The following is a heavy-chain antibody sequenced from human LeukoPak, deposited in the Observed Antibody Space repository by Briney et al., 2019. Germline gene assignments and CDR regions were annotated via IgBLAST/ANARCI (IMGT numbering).Heavy chain of an antibody. V-gene: IGHV1-2*02. D-gene: IGHD6-6*01. J-gene: IGHJ4*02. Sequence: ASVKVSCKASGYTFTGYYMHWVRQAPGQGLEWMGWINPNSGGTNYAQKFQGRVTMTRDTSISTAYMELSRLRSDDTAVYYCARDRGQYSSYFDYWGQGTLVTVSS. CDR3: ARDRGQYSSYFDY. CDR2: INPNSGGT. CDR1: GYTFTGYY.